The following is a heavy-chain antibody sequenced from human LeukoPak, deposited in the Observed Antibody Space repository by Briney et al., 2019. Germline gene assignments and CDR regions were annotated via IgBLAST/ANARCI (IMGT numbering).Heavy chain of an antibody. CDR1: GGTFSSYA. Sequence: ASVKVSCKASGGTFSSYAISRVRQAPGQGLEWMGGIIPIFGTANYAQKFQGRVTITTDESTSTAYMELSSLRSEDTAVYYCARAWSSYGSGSYYFGIMDVWGKGTTVTVSS. CDR2: IIPIFGTA. CDR3: ARAWSSYGSGSYYFGIMDV. D-gene: IGHD3-10*01. V-gene: IGHV1-69*05. J-gene: IGHJ6*03.